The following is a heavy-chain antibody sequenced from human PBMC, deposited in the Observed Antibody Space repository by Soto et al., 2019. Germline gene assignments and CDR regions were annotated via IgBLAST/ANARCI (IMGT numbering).Heavy chain of an antibody. CDR1: GYTFTGYY. CDR3: ARDSAAGTEYYFDY. Sequence: ASVKVTCKASGYTFTGYYMHWVLQAPGQGLEWMGWINPNSGGTNYAQKFQGRVTMTRDTSISTAYMELSRLRSDDTAVYYCARDSAAGTEYYFDYWGQGTPVTVSS. J-gene: IGHJ4*02. CDR2: INPNSGGT. V-gene: IGHV1-2*02. D-gene: IGHD6-13*01.